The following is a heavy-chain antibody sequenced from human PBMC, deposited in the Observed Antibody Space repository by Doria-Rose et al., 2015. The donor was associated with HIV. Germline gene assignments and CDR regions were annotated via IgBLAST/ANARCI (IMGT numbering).Heavy chain of an antibody. V-gene: IGHV1-69*02. CDR1: GGTFSSYT. CDR3: ASQWERSSFDY. D-gene: IGHD1-26*01. J-gene: IGHJ4*02. CDR2: IIPILDIV. Sequence: QVQLLQCGSDVTKPGSSVKVSCKASGGTFSSYTISWVRQAPGQGLEWMGRIIPILDIVNYALRFQGRVTITADESTSTAYMELSSLRSEDTAIYYCASQWERSSFDYWVQGTLVTVSS.